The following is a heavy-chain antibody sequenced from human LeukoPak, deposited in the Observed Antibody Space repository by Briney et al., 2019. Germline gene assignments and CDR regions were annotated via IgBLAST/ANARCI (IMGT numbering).Heavy chain of an antibody. J-gene: IGHJ5*02. CDR1: GGSFSGYY. CDR2: INHSGST. D-gene: IGHD6-13*01. CDR3: ARPRGGSSWRGVTHWFDP. V-gene: IGHV4-34*01. Sequence: SETLSLTCAVYGGSFSGYYWSWIRQPPGKGLEWIGEINHSGSTNYNPSLKSRVTISVDTSKNQFSLKLSSVTAADTAVYYCARPRGGSSWRGVTHWFDPWGQGTLVTVSS.